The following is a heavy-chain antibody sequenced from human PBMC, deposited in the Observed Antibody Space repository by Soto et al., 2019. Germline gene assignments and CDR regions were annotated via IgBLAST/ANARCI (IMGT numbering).Heavy chain of an antibody. Sequence: SETLSLTCTVSGGSISSGDYYWSWIRQHPGKGLEWIGYIYYSGSTYYNPSLKSRVTISVDTSKNQFSLKLSSVTAADTAVYYCASALAADGRNPFDCWGQGTQVTVS. CDR2: IYYSGST. V-gene: IGHV4-31*03. J-gene: IGHJ4*02. CDR1: GGSISSGDYY. D-gene: IGHD6-13*01. CDR3: ASALAADGRNPFDC.